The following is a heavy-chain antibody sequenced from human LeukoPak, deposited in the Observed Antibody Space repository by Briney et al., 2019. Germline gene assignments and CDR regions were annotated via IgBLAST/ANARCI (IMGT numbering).Heavy chain of an antibody. CDR3: ARRGDGGRSFDY. CDR2: IYGGGST. CDR1: GFTVSSNY. J-gene: IGHJ4*02. Sequence: GGSLRLSCAASGFTVSSNYMSWVRQAPGKGLEWVSAIYGGGSTYYADSVKGRFTISRDNSKNTLYLQMNSLRAEDTAVYYCARRGDGGRSFDYWGQGTLVTVSS. V-gene: IGHV3-53*01. D-gene: IGHD4-23*01.